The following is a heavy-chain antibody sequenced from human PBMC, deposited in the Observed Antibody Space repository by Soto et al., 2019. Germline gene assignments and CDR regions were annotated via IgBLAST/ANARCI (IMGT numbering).Heavy chain of an antibody. CDR2: INPKNGAT. CDR3: ATNDGGGSGSQLNY. J-gene: IGHJ4*02. D-gene: IGHD6-19*01. V-gene: IGHV1-2*04. CDR1: GNTFTGHF. Sequence: ASVKVSCKASGNTFTGHFVHWVRQAPGQGLEWMGWINPKNGATNYAQKFQDWVTMTRDTSTTTAYMEVRRLTSDDTAVYYCATNDGGGSGSQLNYWGRGTLVTVSS.